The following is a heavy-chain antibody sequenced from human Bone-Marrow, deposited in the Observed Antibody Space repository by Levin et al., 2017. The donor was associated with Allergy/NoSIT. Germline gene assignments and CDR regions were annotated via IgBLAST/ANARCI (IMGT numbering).Heavy chain of an antibody. V-gene: IGHV3-21*01. CDR1: GFTFNSYS. D-gene: IGHD4-23*01. CDR2: ISSGGDFI. Sequence: GGSLRLSCAASGFTFNSYSLNWVRQAPGKGLEWVSSISSGGDFIYYADSVTGRFTISRDNPKNSLFLQMNSLRTEDAAVYYCARGRYGGDDAFDLWGQGTMVTVSS. CDR3: ARGRYGGDDAFDL. J-gene: IGHJ3*01.